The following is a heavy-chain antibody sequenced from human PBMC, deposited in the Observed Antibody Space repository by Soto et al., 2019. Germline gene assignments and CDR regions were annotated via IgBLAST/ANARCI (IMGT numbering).Heavy chain of an antibody. V-gene: IGHV1-46*01. J-gene: IGHJ6*02. CDR2: INPSGGST. CDR1: GYTFTSYY. Sequence: QVQLVQSGAEVKKPGASVKVSCKASGYTFTSYYMHWVRQAPGQGLEWMGIINPSGGSTSYAQKFQGRVTMTRDTSTSTVYIELSSLRSEDTAVYYCARQPGSYSSSSGYYYGMDVWGQGTTVTVSS. CDR3: ARQPGSYSSSSGYYYGMDV. D-gene: IGHD6-6*01.